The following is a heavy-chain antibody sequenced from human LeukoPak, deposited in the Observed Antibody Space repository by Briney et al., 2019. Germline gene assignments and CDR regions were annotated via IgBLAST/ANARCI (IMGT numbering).Heavy chain of an antibody. V-gene: IGHV4-59*01. CDR2: IYYSGST. CDR3: ARDLGYSSSRVENWFDP. Sequence: SETLSLTCTVSGGSISSYYWSWIRQPPGKGLEWIGHIYYSGSTNYNPSLKSRVTISVDTSKNQFSLKLSSVTAADTAVYYCARDLGYSSSRVENWFDPWGQGTLVTVSS. D-gene: IGHD6-13*01. CDR1: GGSISSYY. J-gene: IGHJ5*02.